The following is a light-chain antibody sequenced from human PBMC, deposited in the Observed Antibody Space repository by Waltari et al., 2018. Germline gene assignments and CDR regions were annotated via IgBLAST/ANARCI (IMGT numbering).Light chain of an antibody. J-gene: IGKJ1*01. CDR2: AAS. CDR1: KAIRNE. CDR3: LQDSNYPRT. Sequence: AIQMTQSPPSLSASIGDRVTIPCRASKAIRNELGWYQQNPGQAPKLLIYAASSIQNGVPSRCSGSGSCTEFTTTITSLQPEDVATYYCLQDSNYPRTFGQGTKVEIK. V-gene: IGKV1-6*01.